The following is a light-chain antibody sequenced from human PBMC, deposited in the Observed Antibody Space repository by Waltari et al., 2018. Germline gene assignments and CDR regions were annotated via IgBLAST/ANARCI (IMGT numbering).Light chain of an antibody. CDR3: CSYAGSSTWV. Sequence: SALTQPASVSGSPGQSISIARPGTSSDVGSYTLGPSDQQHPGKAPKLIIYEGDKRPSGVSNRFSGSKSGNTASLTISGLQAEDEADYYCCSYAGSSTWVFGGGTKLTVL. J-gene: IGLJ3*02. V-gene: IGLV2-23*01. CDR2: EGD. CDR1: SSDVGSYTL.